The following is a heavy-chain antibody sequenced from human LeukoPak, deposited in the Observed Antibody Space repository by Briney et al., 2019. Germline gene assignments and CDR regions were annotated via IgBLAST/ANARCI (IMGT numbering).Heavy chain of an antibody. J-gene: IGHJ4*02. CDR2: ISGSGGST. CDR1: GFTFSSFG. Sequence: GGSLRLSCAASGFTFSSFGMHWVRQAPGKGLEWVSAISGSGGSTYYADSVKGRFTISRDNSKNTLYLQMNSLRAEDTAVYYCAKDYYDSRGGYWGQGTLVTVSS. V-gene: IGHV3-23*01. D-gene: IGHD3-22*01. CDR3: AKDYYDSRGGY.